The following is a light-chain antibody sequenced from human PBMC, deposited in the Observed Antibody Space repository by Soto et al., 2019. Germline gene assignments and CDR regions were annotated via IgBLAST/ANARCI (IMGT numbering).Light chain of an antibody. V-gene: IGKV3-11*01. Sequence: EIVLTQSPATLSLSPGERATLSCRASQRVRLYLAWYQQKPGQAPRLLIYDASNRATGIPARFSGSGSGTDFTLTISSLGPEDFAVYYCQQRSNWPPLTFGGGTKVEIK. CDR2: DAS. CDR1: QRVRLY. CDR3: QQRSNWPPLT. J-gene: IGKJ4*01.